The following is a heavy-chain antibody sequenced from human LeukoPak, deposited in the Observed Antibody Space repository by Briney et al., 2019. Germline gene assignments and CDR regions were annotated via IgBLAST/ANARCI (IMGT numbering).Heavy chain of an antibody. CDR2: INHSGST. CDR3: ARAPGGYVWGSYRYAPFDY. V-gene: IGHV4-34*01. J-gene: IGHJ4*02. CDR1: GGSFSGYY. D-gene: IGHD3-16*02. Sequence: KPSETLSLTCAVYGGSFSGYYWSWIRQPPGKGLEWIGEINHSGSTNYNPSLKSQVTISVDTSKNQFSLKLSSVTAADTAVYYCARAPGGYVWGSYRYAPFDYWGQGTLVTVSS.